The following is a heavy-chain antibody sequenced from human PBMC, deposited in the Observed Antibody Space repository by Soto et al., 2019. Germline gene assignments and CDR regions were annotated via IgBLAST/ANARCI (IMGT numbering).Heavy chain of an antibody. CDR1: GGSFSGYY. CDR2: INHSGST. Sequence: SETLSLTCAVYGGSFSGYYWSWIRQPPGKGLEWIGEINHSGSTNYNPSLKSRVTISVDTSKNQFSLKLSSVTAADTAVYYCARGRHRYYGSGIRWFDPWGQGTLVSVSS. J-gene: IGHJ5*02. CDR3: ARGRHRYYGSGIRWFDP. V-gene: IGHV4-34*01. D-gene: IGHD3-10*01.